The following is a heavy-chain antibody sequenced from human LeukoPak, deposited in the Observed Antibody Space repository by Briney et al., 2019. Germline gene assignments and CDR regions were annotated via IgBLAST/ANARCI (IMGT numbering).Heavy chain of an antibody. V-gene: IGHV4-39*07. J-gene: IGHJ4*02. D-gene: IGHD3-22*01. CDR1: GGSLSSSSYY. CDR3: ARDLAVLGYFHFDY. Sequence: PSETLSLTCTVSGGSLSSSSYYWGWIRQPPGTGLEWVGSIYSSGRTYYNPSLKSRVTLSVDTSKNQFSLKLSSVTAADTAVYYCARDLAVLGYFHFDYWGQGTLVTVSS. CDR2: IYSSGRT.